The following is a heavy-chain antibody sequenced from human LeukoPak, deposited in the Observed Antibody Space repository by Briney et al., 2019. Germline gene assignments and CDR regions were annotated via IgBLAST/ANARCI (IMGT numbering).Heavy chain of an antibody. J-gene: IGHJ6*03. D-gene: IGHD3-3*01. CDR1: GYTFTSYG. CDR3: ARAERITIFGVVIPTTNYMDV. CDR2: ISAYNGNT. Sequence: GASVKVSCKASGYTFTSYGISWVRQAPGQGLEWMGWISAYNGNTNYAQKFQGRVTMTTDTSTSTAYMERRSMRSDDTAVYSCARAERITIFGVVIPTTNYMDVWGKGTTITVSS. V-gene: IGHV1-18*01.